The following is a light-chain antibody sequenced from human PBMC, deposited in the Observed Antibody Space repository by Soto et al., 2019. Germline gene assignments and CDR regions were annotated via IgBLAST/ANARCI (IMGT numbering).Light chain of an antibody. CDR3: QQYCSSPRVT. J-gene: IGKJ4*01. Sequence: EIVLTQSPGTLSLSPGERATLSCRASQSVSSSYLAWYQQKPGQAPMLLIYGASSRATGIPDRFSGSGSGTDFTLTISRLEPEDFAVYYCQQYCSSPRVTFGGGTKVEIK. CDR1: QSVSSSY. CDR2: GAS. V-gene: IGKV3-20*01.